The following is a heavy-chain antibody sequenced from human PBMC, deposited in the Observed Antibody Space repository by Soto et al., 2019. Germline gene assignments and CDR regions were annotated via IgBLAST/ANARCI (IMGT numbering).Heavy chain of an antibody. CDR3: ARHLHSNSVHITPVSPDY. D-gene: IGHD4-4*01. J-gene: IGHJ4*02. V-gene: IGHV5-51*01. Sequence: PGESLKISCKGSGYSFTSYWISWVRQMPGKGLEWMGRIYPSDSYTSYSPSFQGQVTISADKSISTAYLQWSSLKASDTGMYYCARHLHSNSVHITPVSPDYWGQGALVTVS. CDR2: IYPSDSYT. CDR1: GYSFTSYW.